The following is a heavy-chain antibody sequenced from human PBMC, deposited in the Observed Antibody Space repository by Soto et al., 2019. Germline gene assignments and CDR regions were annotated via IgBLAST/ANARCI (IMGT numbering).Heavy chain of an antibody. CDR3: ARTPAYDSSGYYYVGFDY. Sequence: PSETLSLTCAVSGGSISSSNWWSWVRQPPGKGLEWIGEIYHSGSTNYNPSLKSRVTISVDTSKNQFSLKLSSVTAADTAVYYCARTPAYDSSGYYYVGFDYWGQGTLVTVSS. CDR1: GGSISSSNW. D-gene: IGHD3-22*01. J-gene: IGHJ4*02. CDR2: IYHSGST. V-gene: IGHV4-4*02.